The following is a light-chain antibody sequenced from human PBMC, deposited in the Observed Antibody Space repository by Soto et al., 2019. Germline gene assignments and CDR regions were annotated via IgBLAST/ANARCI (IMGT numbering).Light chain of an antibody. J-gene: IGKJ1*01. Sequence: DMQMTQSPSTLSASVGDRVIITCRASQNINSWLAWYQQRPGKAPKLLIYKASSLQTGVPSRFSGSGSGTEFALTISSLQPDDFATYYCQQYNSYAWTFGQGTKVDIK. V-gene: IGKV1-5*03. CDR2: KAS. CDR3: QQYNSYAWT. CDR1: QNINSW.